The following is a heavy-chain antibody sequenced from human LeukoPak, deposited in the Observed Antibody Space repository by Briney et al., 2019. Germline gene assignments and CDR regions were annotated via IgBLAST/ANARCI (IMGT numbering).Heavy chain of an antibody. D-gene: IGHD6-6*01. CDR3: AKDLREYSSSPRNAFDI. CDR2: ISSSSSSI. V-gene: IGHV3-21*04. CDR1: GFTFSNYN. Sequence: GGSLRLSCAASGFTFSNYNINWVRQAPGKGLEWVSSISSSSSSIYYADSVKGRFTISRDNAKNSLYLQMNSLRAEDTAVYYCAKDLREYSSSPRNAFDIWGQGTMVTVSS. J-gene: IGHJ3*02.